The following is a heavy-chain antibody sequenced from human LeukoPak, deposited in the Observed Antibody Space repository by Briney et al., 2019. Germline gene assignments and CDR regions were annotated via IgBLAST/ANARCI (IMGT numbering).Heavy chain of an antibody. D-gene: IGHD3-10*02. Sequence: GGSLRLSCVDSGFTFSSYAMSWVRQVPGKGLEWVSGISDNGGSTYSIDSVKGRFTISRDNSKNTLYLQMNSPRVEDTAIYYCASRQGLGWHYVNWGQGTLVTVSS. J-gene: IGHJ4*02. CDR2: ISDNGGST. CDR1: GFTFSSYA. V-gene: IGHV3-23*01. CDR3: ASRQGLGWHYVN.